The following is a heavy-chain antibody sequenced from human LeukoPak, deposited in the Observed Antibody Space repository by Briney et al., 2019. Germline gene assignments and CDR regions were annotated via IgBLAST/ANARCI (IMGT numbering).Heavy chain of an antibody. CDR3: LSGNQEEGAFDI. CDR1: GGSFSGYY. V-gene: IGHV4-34*01. J-gene: IGHJ3*02. CDR2: INHSGST. D-gene: IGHD4-23*01. Sequence: SETLSLTCAVYGGSFSGYYWSWIRQPPGKGLEWIGEINHSGSTNYNPSLKSRVTISVDTSKNQFSLKLSSVTAADTAVYYCLSGNQEEGAFDIWGQGTMVTVSS.